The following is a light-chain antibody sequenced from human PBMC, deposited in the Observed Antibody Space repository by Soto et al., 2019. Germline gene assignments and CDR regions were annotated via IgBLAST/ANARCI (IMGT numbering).Light chain of an antibody. CDR1: QSVSSSY. CDR2: GAS. J-gene: IGKJ2*01. CDR3: QQYGSSLGYT. Sequence: EIVLTQSPGTLSLSPGERATLSCRASQSVSSSYLAWYQQKPGQAPRLLIYGASSRATGIPDRFSGSGSGTDFTLTISRVEPEDFAVYYCQQYGSSLGYTFGQGTNLEIK. V-gene: IGKV3-20*01.